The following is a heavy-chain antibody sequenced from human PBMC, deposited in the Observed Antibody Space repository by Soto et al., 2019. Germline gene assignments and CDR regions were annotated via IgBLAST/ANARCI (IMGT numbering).Heavy chain of an antibody. V-gene: IGHV3-15*01. J-gene: IGHJ4*02. D-gene: IGHD2-21*02. CDR3: TTDGSAYCGGDCYLGAFVY. CDR2: IKSKTDGGTT. Sequence: EVQLVESGGGLVQPGGSLRLSCAASGFTFSNAWMSWVRQAPGKGLEWVGRIKSKTDGGTTDYAAPVKGRFTISRDDSKNTLYLQMNSLKTEDTAVYYCTTDGSAYCGGDCYLGAFVYWGQGTLVTVSS. CDR1: GFTFSNAW.